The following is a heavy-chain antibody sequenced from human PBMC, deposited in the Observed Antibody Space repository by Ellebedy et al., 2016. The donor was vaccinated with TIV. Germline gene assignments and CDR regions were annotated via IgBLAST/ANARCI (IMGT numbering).Heavy chain of an antibody. Sequence: PGGSLRLSCAASGFTFSNYGMHWVRQAPGKGLEWVAVIWYDGSNKYYADSVKGRFTISRDNSKNTLYLQMNSLRAEDTAVYYCARGLRREGYNPDYWGQGTLVTVSS. D-gene: IGHD5-24*01. CDR2: IWYDGSNK. CDR3: ARGLRREGYNPDY. V-gene: IGHV3-33*01. CDR1: GFTFSNYG. J-gene: IGHJ4*02.